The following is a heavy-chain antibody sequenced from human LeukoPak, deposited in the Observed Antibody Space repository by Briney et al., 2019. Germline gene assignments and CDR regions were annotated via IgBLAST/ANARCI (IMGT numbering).Heavy chain of an antibody. CDR1: GFTFSSYS. D-gene: IGHD1-1*01. Sequence: GGSLRLSCAASGFTFSSYSMNWVRQAPGKGLGWVSSISSSSSYISYADSVKGRFTISRDNAKNTLYLQMKSLRAEGTAVQYWARGIAGAGTRTSEGGLGFDPWGQGNLVTVSS. V-gene: IGHV3-21*01. CDR3: ARGIAGAGTRTSEGGLGFDP. CDR2: ISSSSSYI. J-gene: IGHJ5*02.